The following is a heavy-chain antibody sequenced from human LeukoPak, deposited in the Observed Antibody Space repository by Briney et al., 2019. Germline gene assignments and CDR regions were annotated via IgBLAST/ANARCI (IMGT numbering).Heavy chain of an antibody. V-gene: IGHV4-4*07. CDR1: GDSISSYY. D-gene: IGHD2-2*01. J-gene: IGHJ5*01. Sequence: SETLSLTCTVSGDSISSYYWSWIRQPAGKGLEWIGRIHPSGSTNYNPSLKSRVTLSVDTSKNQFSLKLSSVTAADTAVYFCARDQEHCSGTSCYPYWYDSWGQGTLVTVPS. CDR2: IHPSGST. CDR3: ARDQEHCSGTSCYPYWYDS.